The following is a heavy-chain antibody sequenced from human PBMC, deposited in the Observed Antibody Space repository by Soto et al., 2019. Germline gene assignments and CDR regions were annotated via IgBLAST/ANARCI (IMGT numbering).Heavy chain of an antibody. J-gene: IGHJ4*02. V-gene: IGHV3-21*01. CDR2: ISSSSSYI. D-gene: IGHD5-18*01. Sequence: EVQLVESGGGLVKPGGSLRLSWAASGFTFSSYSRNWVGQAPGKGLEWVSSISSSSSYIYYADSVKGRFTISRDNAKNSLYLQMNSLRAEDTAVYYCARDQPGYSYGYGLGYWGQGTLVTVSS. CDR1: GFTFSSYS. CDR3: ARDQPGYSYGYGLGY.